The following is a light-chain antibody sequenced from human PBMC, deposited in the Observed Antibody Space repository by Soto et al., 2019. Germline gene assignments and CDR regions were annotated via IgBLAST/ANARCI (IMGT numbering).Light chain of an antibody. CDR3: QQYDSSPWT. CDR2: GAS. J-gene: IGKJ1*01. V-gene: IGKV3-20*01. Sequence: ESVLTQSPGTLSLSPGEGPPLSCRPSKGVRGSFLAWYQLKPGQAPRLLIYGASSRATGIPDRFSGSGSGTDFTLTISRLEPEDFAVYYCQQYDSSPWTFGQGTKVEIK. CDR1: KGVRGSF.